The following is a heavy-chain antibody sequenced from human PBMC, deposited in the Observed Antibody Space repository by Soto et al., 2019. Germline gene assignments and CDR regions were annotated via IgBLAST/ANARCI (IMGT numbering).Heavy chain of an antibody. J-gene: IGHJ5*02. V-gene: IGHV4-4*07. CDR3: AREQWELLSLYNYFDP. D-gene: IGHD1-26*01. CDR2: IYFNGNT. CDR1: GGSISGHY. Sequence: QVQLQESGPGLVKPSETLSLTCTVSGGSISGHYWTWIRQPAGRRLEWIGRIYFNGNTNYNPSLKSRLTMSVDTSKNQFSLELSSVTAADTAVYYCAREQWELLSLYNYFDPWGQGILVTVSS.